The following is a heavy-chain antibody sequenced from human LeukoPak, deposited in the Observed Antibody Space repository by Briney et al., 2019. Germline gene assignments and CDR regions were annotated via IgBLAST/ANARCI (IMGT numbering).Heavy chain of an antibody. CDR2: ISGSGGST. CDR3: AKDRLRYFD. Sequence: GGSLRLSCAASGFTFSSYSMNWVRQAPGKGLEWVPAISGSGGSTYYADSVKGRFTISRDNSKNTLYLQMNSLRAEDTAVYYCAKDRLRYFDWGQGTLVTVSS. J-gene: IGHJ4*02. CDR1: GFTFSSYS. V-gene: IGHV3-23*01. D-gene: IGHD3-9*01.